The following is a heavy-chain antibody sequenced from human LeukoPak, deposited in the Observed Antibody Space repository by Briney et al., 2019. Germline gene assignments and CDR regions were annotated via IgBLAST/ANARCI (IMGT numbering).Heavy chain of an antibody. CDR1: GGSISSSSYY. V-gene: IGHV4-39*01. J-gene: IGHJ4*02. D-gene: IGHD6-13*01. CDR3: AGPYSSSWPFDS. CDR2: IYSVGST. Sequence: SETLSLTCTVSGGSISSSSYYWGWIRQPPGKGLEWIGSIYSVGSTYYNPSLKSRVTISVDTFKNQFSLKLNSVTDADTAVYYCAGPYSSSWPFDSWGQGTLATVSS.